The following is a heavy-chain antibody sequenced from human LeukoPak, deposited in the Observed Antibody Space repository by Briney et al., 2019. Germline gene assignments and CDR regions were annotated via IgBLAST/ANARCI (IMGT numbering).Heavy chain of an antibody. V-gene: IGHV3-66*01. D-gene: IGHD3-10*01. CDR2: IYSGGSK. Sequence: GGSLRLSCAASGFTVSNSYMSWVRQAPGKGLEWVSLIYSGGSKNYPESLKGRFTISRNNSKNTLSLQMNSLRAEDTAIYYCARGRLGNAFDIWGQGTMVTVSS. CDR3: ARGRLGNAFDI. J-gene: IGHJ3*02. CDR1: GFTVSNSY.